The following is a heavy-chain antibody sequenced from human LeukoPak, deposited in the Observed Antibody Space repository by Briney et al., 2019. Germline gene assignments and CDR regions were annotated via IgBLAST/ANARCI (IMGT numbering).Heavy chain of an antibody. J-gene: IGHJ4*02. V-gene: IGHV3-30*18. Sequence: AGGSLRLSCAASGFTFNNYGMHWVRQAPGKGLEWVAVISYDGRNIHYPDSVKGRFTISRDISTDTLWLQMDSLRTEDTAVYYCAKGVLGATYLDYWGQGTLVTVSS. CDR2: ISYDGRNI. CDR1: GFTFNNYG. D-gene: IGHD1-26*01. CDR3: AKGVLGATYLDY.